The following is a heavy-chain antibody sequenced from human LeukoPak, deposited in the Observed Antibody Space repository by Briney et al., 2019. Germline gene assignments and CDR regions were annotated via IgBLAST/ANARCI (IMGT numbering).Heavy chain of an antibody. CDR3: ARDAYVSYYYYGMDV. V-gene: IGHV4-59*01. J-gene: IGHJ6*04. D-gene: IGHD3-16*01. CDR2: IYYSGST. Sequence: SETLSLTCTVSGGSISSYHWIWLPQPPGKGLKGIGYIYYSGSTNYNPSLRSRVAISVDTSKNQFSLKLTSVTAADTAVYYCARDAYVSYYYYGMDVWGKGTTVTVSS. CDR1: GGSISSYH.